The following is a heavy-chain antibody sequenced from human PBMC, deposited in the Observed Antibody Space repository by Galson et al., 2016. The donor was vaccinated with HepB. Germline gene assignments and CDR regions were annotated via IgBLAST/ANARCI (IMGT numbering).Heavy chain of an antibody. D-gene: IGHD2-2*01. V-gene: IGHV3-21*01. CDR2: TSSSSSYI. J-gene: IGHJ6*02. Sequence: SLRLSCAASGFTFSSYSMNWVRQAPGKGLEWVSSTSSSSSYIYYADSVKGRFTISRDNAKNSLYLQMNSLRAEDTAVYYCARVLAGSTSSTMDVWGQGTTVTVSS. CDR3: ARVLAGSTSSTMDV. CDR1: GFTFSSYS.